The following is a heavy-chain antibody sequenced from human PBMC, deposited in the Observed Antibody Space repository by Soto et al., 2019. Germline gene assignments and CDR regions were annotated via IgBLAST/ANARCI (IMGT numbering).Heavy chain of an antibody. CDR1: GYTFTGYY. Sequence: ASVKVSCKASGYTFTGYYMHWVRQAPGQGLEWMGWINPNSGGTNYAQKFQGWVTMTRDTSISTAYMELSRLRSDDTAVYYCARAPGVYGELLHWYFDRWGRGTLVTVSS. V-gene: IGHV1-2*04. D-gene: IGHD1-26*01. J-gene: IGHJ2*01. CDR3: ARAPGVYGELLHWYFDR. CDR2: INPNSGGT.